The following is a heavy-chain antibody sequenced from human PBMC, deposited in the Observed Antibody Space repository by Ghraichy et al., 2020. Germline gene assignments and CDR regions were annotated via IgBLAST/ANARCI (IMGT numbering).Heavy chain of an antibody. D-gene: IGHD2-8*01. CDR3: ARTNAEDSYSYYASDV. J-gene: IGHJ6*02. CDR1: GGSIFSSNW. CDR2: VYHSGST. Sequence: SETLSLTCTVSGGSIFSSNWWSWVRQPPGKGLEWIGEVYHSGSTNYNPSLKSRVTISVDQSKNHFSLKLSSVTAADTAVYYCARTNAEDSYSYYASDVWGQGTTVTVSS. V-gene: IGHV4-4*02.